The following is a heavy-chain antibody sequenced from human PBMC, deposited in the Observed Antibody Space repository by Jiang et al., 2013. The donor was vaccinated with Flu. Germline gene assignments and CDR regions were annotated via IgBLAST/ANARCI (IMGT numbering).Heavy chain of an antibody. CDR1: GYSFTSYG. CDR2: VSGFIDNT. Sequence: SGAEVKKPGASVKVSCQPSGYSFTSYGITWVRQAPGQGLEWMGWVSGFIDNTNYAQRFQGRATMTTNTATGTAYMELTNLTSADTAVYYCARGWSGMPGFDYWGQG. D-gene: IGHD6-13*01. CDR3: ARGWSGMPGFDY. V-gene: IGHV1-18*04. J-gene: IGHJ4*02.